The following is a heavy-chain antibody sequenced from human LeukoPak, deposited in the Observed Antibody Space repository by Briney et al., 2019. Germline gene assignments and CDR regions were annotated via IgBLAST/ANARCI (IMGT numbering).Heavy chain of an antibody. J-gene: IGHJ6*03. CDR2: ISSSSSYI. CDR1: GFTFSSYS. CDR3: ARGPSGYYYYYYYMDV. Sequence: GGSLRLSCAASGFTFSSYSMNWVRQAPGKGLEWVSSISSSSSYIYYADSVKGRFTISRDNAKNSLYLQMNSLRAEDTAVYYCARGPSGYYYYYYYMDVWGKGTTVTISS. D-gene: IGHD3-22*01. V-gene: IGHV3-21*01.